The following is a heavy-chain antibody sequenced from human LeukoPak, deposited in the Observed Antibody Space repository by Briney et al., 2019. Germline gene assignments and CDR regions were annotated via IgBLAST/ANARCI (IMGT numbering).Heavy chain of an antibody. Sequence: SETLSLICTVSGGSISSYYWSWIRQPPGKGLEWIGYIYYSGSTNYNPSLKSRVTISVDTSKNQFSLKLSSVTAADTAVYYCARGYPKYYFDYWGQGTLVTVSS. J-gene: IGHJ4*02. CDR3: ARGYPKYYFDY. CDR1: GGSISSYY. V-gene: IGHV4-59*01. D-gene: IGHD1-26*01. CDR2: IYYSGST.